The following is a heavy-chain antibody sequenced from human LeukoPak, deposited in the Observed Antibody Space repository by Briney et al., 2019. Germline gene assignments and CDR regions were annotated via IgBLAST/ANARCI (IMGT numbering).Heavy chain of an antibody. CDR3: ARVMTTVVTPLNYYYYGMDV. V-gene: IGHV4-59*01. D-gene: IGHD4-23*01. Sequence: PSETLSLTCSVSGVXISSYDCSWIRQPPGKGLEWIGSIYYSGSTNYNPASKSGVTISVDTSRNKFSLNLTSQLAADTAVYHCARVMTTVVTPLNYYYYGMDVWGQGTTVTVSS. J-gene: IGHJ6*02. CDR1: GVXISSYD. CDR2: IYYSGST.